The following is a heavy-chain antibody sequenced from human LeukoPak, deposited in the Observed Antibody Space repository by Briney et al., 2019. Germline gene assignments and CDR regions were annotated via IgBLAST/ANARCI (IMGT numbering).Heavy chain of an antibody. CDR2: LSGSGSTT. D-gene: IGHD3-22*01. CDR3: AKDTRYYDSSGYCRLDY. CDR1: GFIFSSYA. J-gene: IGHJ4*02. V-gene: IGHV3-23*01. Sequence: GSLRLSCAASGFIFSSYAMSWVRQAPGRGLEWVSSLSGSGSTTYYADSVKGRFTISRDSSKNTLYLQMNSLRAEDTAVYYCAKDTRYYDSSGYCRLDYWGQGTLVTVSS.